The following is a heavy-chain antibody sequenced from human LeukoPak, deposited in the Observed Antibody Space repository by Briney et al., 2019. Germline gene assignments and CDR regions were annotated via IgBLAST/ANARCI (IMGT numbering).Heavy chain of an antibody. CDR1: GGSLSSDDYY. CDR3: ARDKWVKVGNSWRQYGMDV. CDR2: MYYSGST. V-gene: IGHV4-30-4*01. D-gene: IGHD6-13*01. J-gene: IGHJ6*02. Sequence: SQTLSLTCTVSGGSLSSDDYYWNWVRQPPGRGLEWIGYMYYSGSTYYNPSLKTRVVISKDKSKNQISLNLSSVTTADTAVYYCARDKWVKVGNSWRQYGMDVWGQGTTVTVSS.